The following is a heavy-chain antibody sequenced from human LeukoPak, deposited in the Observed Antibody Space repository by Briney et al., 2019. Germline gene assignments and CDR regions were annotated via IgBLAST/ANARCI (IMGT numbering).Heavy chain of an antibody. CDR1: GFTFSRCA. Sequence: GGSLRLSCTASGFTFSRCAMSWVRQAPGKGLEWVSYISSSSSTIYYADSVKGRFTISRDNAKNSLYLQMNSLRAEDTAVYYCARDSSGSYFHYYYYYGMDVWGQGTTVTVSS. CDR2: ISSSSSTI. D-gene: IGHD1-26*01. J-gene: IGHJ6*02. V-gene: IGHV3-48*01. CDR3: ARDSSGSYFHYYYYYGMDV.